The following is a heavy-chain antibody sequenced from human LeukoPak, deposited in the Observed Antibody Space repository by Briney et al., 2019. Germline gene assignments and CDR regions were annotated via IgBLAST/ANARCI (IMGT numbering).Heavy chain of an antibody. V-gene: IGHV4-59*01. J-gene: IGHJ3*02. CDR2: ITYTGST. CDR1: VDSHSMYY. CDR3: ARDLVTVTNGFDI. Sequence: SETLSLTRVFSVDSHSMYYWTCMRQSPGRGLECIGCITYTGSTNYNPSLKSRVTISIDTSKNQISLQLGAVTAADTAVYYCARDLVTVTNGFDIWGQGTMVSVSS. D-gene: IGHD4-17*01.